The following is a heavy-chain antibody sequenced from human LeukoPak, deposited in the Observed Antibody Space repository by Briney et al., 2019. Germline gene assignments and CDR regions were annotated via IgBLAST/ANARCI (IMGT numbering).Heavy chain of an antibody. CDR2: ISSSSSYI. D-gene: IGHD2-8*01. CDR1: GFTFSSYT. V-gene: IGHV3-21*01. CDR3: ARGTVMEMDV. Sequence: PGGSLRLSCAASGFTFSSYTMNWVRQAPGKGLEWVSSISSSSSYIYYADSAKGRFTISRDNAKNSLYLQMNSLRAEDTAVYYCARGTVMEMDVWGKGTTVTVSS. J-gene: IGHJ6*04.